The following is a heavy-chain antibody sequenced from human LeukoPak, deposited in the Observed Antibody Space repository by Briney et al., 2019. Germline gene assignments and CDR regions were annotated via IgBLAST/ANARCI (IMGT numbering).Heavy chain of an antibody. CDR1: GYTFSNYG. D-gene: IGHD6-13*01. V-gene: IGHV1-18*01. CDR3: ARVYGSKWWGHWEV. Sequence: ASVKVSCKASGYTFSNYGITWVRQAPGQGLEWMGWISGNTGNTNYAQHFQGRLTMTTDTSTSTAYMELRSLRSDDTAVYYCARVYGSKWWGHWEVWGQGTLVTVSS. J-gene: IGHJ1*01. CDR2: ISGNTGNT.